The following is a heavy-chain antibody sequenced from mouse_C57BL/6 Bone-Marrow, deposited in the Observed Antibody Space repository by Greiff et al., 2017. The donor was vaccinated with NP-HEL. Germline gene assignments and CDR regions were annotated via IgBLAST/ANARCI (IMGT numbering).Heavy chain of an antibody. CDR3: ARRGGRGYIDV. J-gene: IGHJ1*03. CDR2: IYPGDGAT. D-gene: IGHD1-1*02. V-gene: IGHV1-82*01. Sequence: VQLQESGPELVKPGASVKISCKASGYAFSSSWMNWVKQRPGKGLEWIGRIYPGDGATTYNGKFKGKATLTADKSSSTAYMQLSSLTSEDSAVYFCARRGGRGYIDVWGKGTTVTVSS. CDR1: GYAFSSSW.